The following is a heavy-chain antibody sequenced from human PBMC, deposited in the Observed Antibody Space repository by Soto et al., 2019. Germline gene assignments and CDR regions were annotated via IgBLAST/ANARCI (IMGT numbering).Heavy chain of an antibody. CDR3: ARDRSFFGVVTTPPRVAFDI. CDR2: ISSSSSYI. CDR1: GFTFDDYT. D-gene: IGHD3-3*01. V-gene: IGHV3-21*01. J-gene: IGHJ3*02. Sequence: GGSLRLSCAASGFTFDDYTMHWVRQAPGKGLEWVSSISSSSSYIYYADSVKGRFTISRDNAKNSLYLQMNSLRAEDTAVYYCARDRSFFGVVTTPPRVAFDIWGQGTLVYGSS.